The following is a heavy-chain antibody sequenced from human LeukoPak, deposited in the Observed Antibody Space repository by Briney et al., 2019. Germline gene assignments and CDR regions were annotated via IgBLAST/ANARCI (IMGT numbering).Heavy chain of an antibody. CDR1: GGSISSHY. CDR3: ARSPSGGYSGYGTFDY. D-gene: IGHD5-12*01. CDR2: IYYSGST. J-gene: IGHJ4*02. Sequence: SETLSLTCTVSGGSISSHYWSWIRQPPGKGLEWIGYIYYSGSTNYNPSLKSRVTISVDTSKNQFSLKLSSVTAADTAVYYCARSPSGGYSGYGTFDYWGQGTLVTVSS. V-gene: IGHV4-59*11.